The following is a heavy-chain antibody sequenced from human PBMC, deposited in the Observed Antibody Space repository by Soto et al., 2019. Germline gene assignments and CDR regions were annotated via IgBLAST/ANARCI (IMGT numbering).Heavy chain of an antibody. J-gene: IGHJ4*02. V-gene: IGHV3-33*01. D-gene: IGHD1-26*01. CDR3: ARGISGRYYVWFDY. CDR2: IWYDGSNK. Sequence: PGGSLRLSCAASGFTFSSYGMHWVRQAPGKGLEWVAVIWYDGSNKYYADSVKGRFTISRDNSKNTLYLQMNSLRAEDTAVYYCARGISGRYYVWFDYWGQGTLVTVSS. CDR1: GFTFSSYG.